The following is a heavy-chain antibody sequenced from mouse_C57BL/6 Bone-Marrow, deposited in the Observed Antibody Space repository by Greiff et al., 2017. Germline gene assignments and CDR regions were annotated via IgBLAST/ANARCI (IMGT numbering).Heavy chain of an antibody. V-gene: IGHV1-69*01. J-gene: IGHJ2*01. Sequence: QVQLQQPGAELVMPGASVKLSCKASGYTFTSYWMHWVKQRPGQGLEWIGEIDPSDSYTNYNQKFKGKATLTVDTSSSTAYMQLSSLTSEDSAVYYCVIYYDYDYWGQGTTLTVSS. CDR3: VIYYDYDY. CDR2: IDPSDSYT. D-gene: IGHD2-4*01. CDR1: GYTFTSYW.